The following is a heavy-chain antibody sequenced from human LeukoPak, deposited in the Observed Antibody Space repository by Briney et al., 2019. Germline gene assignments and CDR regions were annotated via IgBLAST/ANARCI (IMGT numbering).Heavy chain of an antibody. CDR2: MYTDGST. CDR3: ATYDQELAFDN. J-gene: IGHJ4*02. Sequence: SETLSLTCIVSGGSMSSYYWSWIRQPAGKGLEWIGRMYTDGSTNYNPFLNSRVTMSVDTSKKHFSLRLNSVTAADTAVYYCATYDQELAFDNWGQGTLVTVPS. V-gene: IGHV4-4*07. CDR1: GGSMSSYY. D-gene: IGHD6-13*01.